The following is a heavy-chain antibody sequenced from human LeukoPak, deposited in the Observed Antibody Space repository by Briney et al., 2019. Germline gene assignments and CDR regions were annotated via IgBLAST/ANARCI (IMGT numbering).Heavy chain of an antibody. CDR1: GGTFSSYA. D-gene: IGHD6-6*01. V-gene: IGHV1-69*04. CDR2: IIPILGIA. CDR3: ARDDKRGSSLSYYYMDV. Sequence: ASVKVSCKASGGTFSSYAISWVRQAPGQGLEWMGRIIPILGIANYAQKFQGRVTITADKSTSTAYMELRSLRSDDTAVYYCARDDKRGSSLSYYYMDVWGKGTTVTVSS. J-gene: IGHJ6*03.